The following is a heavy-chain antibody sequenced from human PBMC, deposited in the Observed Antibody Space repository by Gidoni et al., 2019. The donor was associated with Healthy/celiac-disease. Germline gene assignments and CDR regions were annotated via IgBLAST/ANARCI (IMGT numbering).Heavy chain of an antibody. CDR1: DGSISSYY. CDR3: ARGSVSYALDY. V-gene: IGHV4-59*01. D-gene: IGHD1-26*01. CDR2: IYYSGST. Sequence: QVQLQEAGPGLVKPSETLSLTCTVSDGSISSYYWSWIRQPPGKGLEWIGYIYYSGSTNYNPSLKSRVTISVDTSKNQFALKLSSVTAADTAVYYCARGSVSYALDYWGQGTLVTVSS. J-gene: IGHJ4*02.